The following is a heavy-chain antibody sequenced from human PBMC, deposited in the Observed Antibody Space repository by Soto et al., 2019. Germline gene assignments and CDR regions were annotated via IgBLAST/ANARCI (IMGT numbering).Heavy chain of an antibody. CDR2: IIPILGIA. CDR1: GGTFSSYT. V-gene: IGHV1-69*02. CDR3: ARARGERRWFDP. J-gene: IGHJ5*02. D-gene: IGHD3-16*01. Sequence: QVQLVQSGAEVKKPGSSVKVSCKASGGTFSSYTISWVRQAPGQGLEWTGRIIPILGIANDVQQFQGRVTITADKSTSTAYVELSSLRSEDTAVYYCARARGERRWFDPWGQGTLVTVSS.